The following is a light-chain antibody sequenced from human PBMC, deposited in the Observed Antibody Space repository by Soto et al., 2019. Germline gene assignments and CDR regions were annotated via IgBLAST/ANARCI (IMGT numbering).Light chain of an antibody. CDR1: SSDVGGYNY. CDR2: EVS. J-gene: IGLJ1*01. V-gene: IGLV2-14*01. CDR3: SSYGSTSTRYV. Sequence: QSALTQPASVSGSPGQSITISCTGTSSDVGGYNYVSWYQQHPGKAPKLMIYEVSNRPLGVSNRFSGSKSGNTASLTISGLQAEDEADYFCSSYGSTSTRYVFGTGTKLTVL.